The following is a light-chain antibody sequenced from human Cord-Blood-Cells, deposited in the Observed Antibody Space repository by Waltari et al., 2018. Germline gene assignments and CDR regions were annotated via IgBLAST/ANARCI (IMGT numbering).Light chain of an antibody. V-gene: IGLV2-23*03. CDR2: EGS. CDR3: CSYAGSSTFV. J-gene: IGLJ3*02. Sequence: SALTQPASVSGSPGQPITISCTGTSSDVGSYNLVSWYQQHPGKAPKLMIYEGSKRPSWVSTRFSGSTSGNTASLTISGLQAEDESDYYCCSYAGSSTFVFGGGTKLNV. CDR1: SSDVGSYNL.